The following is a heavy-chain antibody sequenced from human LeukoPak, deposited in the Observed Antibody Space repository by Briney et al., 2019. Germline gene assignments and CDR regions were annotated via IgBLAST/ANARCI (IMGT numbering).Heavy chain of an antibody. J-gene: IGHJ3*02. Sequence: SQTLSLTCTVSGGSISSGDYYWSWIRQPPGKGMEWIGYIYYSGSTYYNPSLKSRVTISVDASKNRFSLKLSSVTAADTAVYYCARNQGGIAAALFAFDIWGQGTMVTVSS. CDR3: ARNQGGIAAALFAFDI. V-gene: IGHV4-30-4*01. CDR1: GGSISSGDYY. CDR2: IYYSGST. D-gene: IGHD6-13*01.